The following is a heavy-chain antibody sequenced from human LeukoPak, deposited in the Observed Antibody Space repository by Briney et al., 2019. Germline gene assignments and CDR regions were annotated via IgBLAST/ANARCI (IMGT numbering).Heavy chain of an antibody. CDR1: GGSISSYY. V-gene: IGHV4-59*01. CDR2: IYYSGST. D-gene: IGHD6-13*01. Sequence: SETLSLTCTVSGGSISSYYWSWIRQPPGKGLEWIGYIYYSGSTNYNPSLKSRVTISVDTSKNQFSLKLSSVTAADTAAYYCARAGELWSSSWYGDYYYGMDVWGQGTTVTVSS. J-gene: IGHJ6*02. CDR3: ARAGELWSSSWYGDYYYGMDV.